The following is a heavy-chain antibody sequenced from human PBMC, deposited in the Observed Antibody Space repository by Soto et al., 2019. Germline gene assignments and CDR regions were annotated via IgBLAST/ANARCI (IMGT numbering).Heavy chain of an antibody. D-gene: IGHD2-2*01. V-gene: IGHV3-30*18. CDR2: ISYDGGNK. CDR1: GFTFSSYG. CDR3: AKDLGGGDIVVVPADP. Sequence: SLRLSCAASGFTFSSYGMHWVRQAPGKGLEWLAVISYDGGNKYYADSVKGRFTISRDNSKNTLYLQMNSLRAEDTAVYYCAKDLGGGDIVVVPADPWGQGTLVTVSS. J-gene: IGHJ5*02.